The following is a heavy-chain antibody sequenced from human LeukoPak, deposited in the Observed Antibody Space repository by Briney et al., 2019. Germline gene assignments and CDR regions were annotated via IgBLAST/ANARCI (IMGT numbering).Heavy chain of an antibody. Sequence: PGGSLRLSCAASGFTFSSYSMSWVRPAPGKGLEWVSAISGSGGSTYYADSVKGRFTLSRDNSKNTLYLQMNSLRAEDTAVYYCAKGPYGYYLSYFDYWGQGTLVIVSS. CDR2: ISGSGGST. CDR1: GFTFSSYS. J-gene: IGHJ4*02. D-gene: IGHD3-3*01. CDR3: AKGPYGYYLSYFDY. V-gene: IGHV3-23*01.